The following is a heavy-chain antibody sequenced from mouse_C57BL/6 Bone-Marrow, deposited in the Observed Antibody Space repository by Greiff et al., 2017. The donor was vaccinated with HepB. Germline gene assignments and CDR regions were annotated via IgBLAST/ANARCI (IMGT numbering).Heavy chain of an antibody. J-gene: IGHJ3*01. V-gene: IGHV5-4*01. CDR3: ARDLDYCSPLHWFAY. CDR1: GFTFSSYA. CDR2: ISDGGSYT. D-gene: IGHD1-1*01. Sequence: EVQRVESGGGLVKPGGSLKLSCAASGFTFSSYAMSWVRQTPEKRLEWVATISDGGSYTYYPDTVKGRCTISRDNAKNNLYLQMSHLKSEDTAMYYCARDLDYCSPLHWFAYWGQGTLVTVSA.